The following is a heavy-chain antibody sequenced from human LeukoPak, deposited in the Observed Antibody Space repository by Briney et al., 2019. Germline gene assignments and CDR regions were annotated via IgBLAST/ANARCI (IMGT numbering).Heavy chain of an antibody. J-gene: IGHJ3*02. V-gene: IGHV4-61*01. Sequence: SETLSLTCTVSGDSFSSVTDYWAWIRQRPGKGLEWIGYIYSSGSTHHNPSLKSRVTISVDTTKNQFSLNLSSVTAADTAVYYCARDLASCSGSSCSSDRDALDIWGQGTMVAVSS. CDR2: IYSSGST. D-gene: IGHD2-15*01. CDR3: ARDLASCSGSSCSSDRDALDI. CDR1: GDSFSSVTDY.